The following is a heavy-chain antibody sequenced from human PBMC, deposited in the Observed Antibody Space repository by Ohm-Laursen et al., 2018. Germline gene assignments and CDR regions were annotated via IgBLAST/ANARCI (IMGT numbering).Heavy chain of an antibody. J-gene: IGHJ3*02. Sequence: SETLSLTCAVSGYSISSGYCWGWIRQPPGKGLEWIGSIYHSGITYYNPSLMSRVTITVDTSKNQLSLKLSSVTAADTAVYYCARDPRYFDWDHNDAFDIWGQGTMVTVSS. V-gene: IGHV4-38-2*02. D-gene: IGHD3-9*01. CDR3: ARDPRYFDWDHNDAFDI. CDR2: IYHSGIT. CDR1: GYSISSGYC.